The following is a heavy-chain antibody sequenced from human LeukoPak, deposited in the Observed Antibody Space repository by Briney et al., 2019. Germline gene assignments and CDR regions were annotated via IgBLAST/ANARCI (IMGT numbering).Heavy chain of an antibody. Sequence: SETLSLTCTVSGGSISSYYWSWIRQPAGKGLEWIGRISSSGSTNYNPSPKSRVTISVDTSKNQFSLKLSSVTAADTAVYFCARGPYSYDSSGAFDIWGQGTMVTVSS. CDR1: GGSISSYY. CDR3: ARGPYSYDSSGAFDI. CDR2: ISSSGST. D-gene: IGHD3-22*01. V-gene: IGHV4-4*07. J-gene: IGHJ3*02.